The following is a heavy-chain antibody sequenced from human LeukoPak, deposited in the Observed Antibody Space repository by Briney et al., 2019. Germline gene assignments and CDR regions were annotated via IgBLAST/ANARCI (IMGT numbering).Heavy chain of an antibody. V-gene: IGHV1-2*02. Sequence: ASVKVSCKASGYAFTDYYMHWVRQAPGQGLEWMGWINPNSGGTNYAQKFQGRVTMTTDTSISTAYMEVSRLRSDDTAVYYCARVRIGQQLDKYYYYAMDVWGQGTTVTVSS. D-gene: IGHD6-13*01. CDR3: ARVRIGQQLDKYYYYAMDV. CDR1: GYAFTDYY. CDR2: INPNSGGT. J-gene: IGHJ6*02.